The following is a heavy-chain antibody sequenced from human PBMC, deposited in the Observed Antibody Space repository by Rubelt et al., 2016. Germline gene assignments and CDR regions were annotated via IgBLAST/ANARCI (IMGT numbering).Heavy chain of an antibody. Sequence: QVQLQQWGAGLLKPSETLSLTCAVYGGSFSGYYWSWIRQPPGKGLEWIGEINHSGSTNYNPSLKSRVTISVDTSKIQFSLKLGSVTAADTAVYYCARGHPNCSGGSCYSGWFDPWGQGTLVTVSS. CDR1: GGSFSGYY. CDR3: ARGHPNCSGGSCYSGWFDP. V-gene: IGHV4-34*01. J-gene: IGHJ5*02. CDR2: INHSGST. D-gene: IGHD2-15*01.